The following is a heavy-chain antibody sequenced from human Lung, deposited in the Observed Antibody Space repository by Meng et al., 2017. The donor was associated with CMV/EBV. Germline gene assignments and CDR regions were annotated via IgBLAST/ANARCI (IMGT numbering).Heavy chain of an antibody. CDR3: ASTNYDFWSGYWRGNFDY. Sequence: SETLSLTCTVSGGSISSSSYYWGWIRQPPGKGLEWIGSIYYSGSTYYNPSLKSRVTISVDTSKNQFSLKLGSVTAADTAVYYCASTNYDFWSGYWRGNFDYWGQGTLVTVSS. J-gene: IGHJ4*02. V-gene: IGHV4-39*07. CDR2: IYYSGST. D-gene: IGHD3-3*01. CDR1: GGSISSSSYY.